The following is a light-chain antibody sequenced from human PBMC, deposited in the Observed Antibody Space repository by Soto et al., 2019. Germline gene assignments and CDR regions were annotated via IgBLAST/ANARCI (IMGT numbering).Light chain of an antibody. V-gene: IGLV2-14*01. CDR2: EVT. J-gene: IGLJ1*01. CDR1: SSDIGAYDY. Sequence: QSVLTQPASVSGSPGQSITISCTGTSSDIGAYDYVSLVQQHPAKAPKLMISEVTNRPSGVSDRFSGSKSGNTASLTISGLQAEDEADYSCCSFAGSYSYVFGTGTKVTVL. CDR3: CSFAGSYSYV.